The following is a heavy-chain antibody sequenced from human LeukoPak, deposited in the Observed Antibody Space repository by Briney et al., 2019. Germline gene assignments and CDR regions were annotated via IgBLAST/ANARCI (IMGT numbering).Heavy chain of an antibody. CDR1: GYTFTGYY. CDR2: INPNSGGT. D-gene: IGHD2-21*01. V-gene: IGHV1-2*02. J-gene: IGHJ4*02. CDR3: ARGGGYHRHLFLWY. Sequence: ASVKVSCKASGYTFTGYYMHWVRQAPGQGLEWMGWINPNSGGTNYAQKFQDSVTMTRDTSISTAYMELSRLRSDDTAVYYCARGGGYHRHLFLWYWGQGTLDTVSS.